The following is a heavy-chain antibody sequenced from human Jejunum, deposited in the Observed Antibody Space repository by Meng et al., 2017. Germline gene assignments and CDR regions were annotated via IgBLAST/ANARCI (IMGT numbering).Heavy chain of an antibody. CDR3: ARGHQVDP. CDR2: VSQSGST. J-gene: IGHJ5*02. D-gene: IGHD2-2*01. CDR1: GGSISSYS. V-gene: IGHV4-59*08. Sequence: QVQLQESGPGLVKSSETLSLTCTVSGGSISSYSWNWIRQPPGKGLEWIGYVSQSGSTKYSPSLKSRVTISVDTSKNQFSLKLSSVTAADTAVYYCARGHQVDPWGPGTLVTVSS.